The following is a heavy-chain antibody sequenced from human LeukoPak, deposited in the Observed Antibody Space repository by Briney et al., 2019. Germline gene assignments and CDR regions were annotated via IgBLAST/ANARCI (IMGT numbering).Heavy chain of an antibody. CDR3: ARMSYSYDHFDY. V-gene: IGHV4-61*02. J-gene: IGHJ4*02. CDR2: FYTSGNT. CDR1: GGSISSGNYY. Sequence: SSETPSLTCTVSGGSISSGNYYWSWIRQPAGKGLEWIGRFYTSGNTNYDPSLKSRVTISVDMSKNQFSLKLSSLTAADTAVYYCARMSYSYDHFDYWGQGTLVTVSS. D-gene: IGHD5-18*01.